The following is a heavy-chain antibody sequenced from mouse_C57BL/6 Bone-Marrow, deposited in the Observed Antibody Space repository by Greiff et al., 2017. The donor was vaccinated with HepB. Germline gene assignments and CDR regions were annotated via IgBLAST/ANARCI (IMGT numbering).Heavy chain of an antibody. Sequence: EVKLQESVAELVRPGASVKLSCTASGFNIKNTYMHWVKQRPEQGLEWIGRIDPANGNTKYAPKFQGKATITADTSSNTAYLQLSSLTSEDTAIYYCARPNYYGSSYFDYWGQGTTLTVSS. V-gene: IGHV14-3*01. CDR3: ARPNYYGSSYFDY. D-gene: IGHD1-1*01. CDR1: GFNIKNTY. CDR2: IDPANGNT. J-gene: IGHJ2*01.